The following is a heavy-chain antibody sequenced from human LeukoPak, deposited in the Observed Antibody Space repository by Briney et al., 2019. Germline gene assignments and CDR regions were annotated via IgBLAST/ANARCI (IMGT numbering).Heavy chain of an antibody. J-gene: IGHJ2*01. V-gene: IGHV3-7*04. D-gene: IGHD6-6*01. CDR3: ARVLGYFDL. Sequence: GGSLRLSCAASGFTFSTYWMNWVRQAPGKGLEWVAHIKEDGSEKFYVDSVRGRFTISRDNAKNSLFLQMNSLRAEDTAVYYCARVLGYFDLWGRSTLVTVSS. CDR2: IKEDGSEK. CDR1: GFTFSTYW.